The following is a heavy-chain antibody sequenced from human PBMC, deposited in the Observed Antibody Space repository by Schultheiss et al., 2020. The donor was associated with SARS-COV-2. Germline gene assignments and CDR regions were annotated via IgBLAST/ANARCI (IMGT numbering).Heavy chain of an antibody. D-gene: IGHD2-15*01. CDR1: GFTFSSYA. Sequence: GSLRLSCAASGFTFSSYAMSWVRQAPGKGLEWVSAISGSGGSTYYADSVKGRFTISRDNSKNTLYLQMNSLRAEDTAVYYCAKDRDVAVVAATPFDYWGQGTLVTVSS. CDR3: AKDRDVAVVAATPFDY. V-gene: IGHV3-23*01. CDR2: ISGSGGST. J-gene: IGHJ4*02.